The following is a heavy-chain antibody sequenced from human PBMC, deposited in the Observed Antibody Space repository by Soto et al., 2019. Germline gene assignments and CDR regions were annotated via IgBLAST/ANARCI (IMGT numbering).Heavy chain of an antibody. CDR3: ARETYGDYVGYFDP. V-gene: IGHV4-39*07. CDR2: IKYSGTT. CDR1: GGSSSSSRCH. D-gene: IGHD4-17*01. Sequence: PLETLSLTCTVSGGSSSSSRCHWGWIRQPPGKGLEWIASIKYSGTTFYNPSLKSRVIISVDRSKNQFSLKVRSVTAADTAVYYCARETYGDYVGYFDPWGQGIQVTVSS. J-gene: IGHJ5*02.